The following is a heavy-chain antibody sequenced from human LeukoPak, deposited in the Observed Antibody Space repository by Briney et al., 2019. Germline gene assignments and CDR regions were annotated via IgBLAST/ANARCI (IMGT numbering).Heavy chain of an antibody. Sequence: GGSLRLSCAASGFTFNNYAMSWVRQAPGKGLEWVSAISDNGGDTKYADSVKGRFTISRDNSKNTLYLQMNSLRAEDTAVYYCARVMGGVVPATYYYYGMDVWGQGTTVTVSS. CDR1: GFTFNNYA. V-gene: IGHV3-23*01. D-gene: IGHD2-2*01. CDR2: ISDNGGDT. CDR3: ARVMGGVVPATYYYYGMDV. J-gene: IGHJ6*02.